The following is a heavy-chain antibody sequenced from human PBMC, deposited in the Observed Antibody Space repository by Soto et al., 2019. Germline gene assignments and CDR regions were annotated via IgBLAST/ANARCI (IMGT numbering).Heavy chain of an antibody. CDR1: EFTFSSYA. Sequence: EVQLLESGGGLVQPGGSLRLSCAASEFTFSSYAMAWVRQAPGKGLEWVSSLSSSGVSTNYADSVKGRFIISRDNSKNTLYLRMYSLRAEDTAVYYCAKVLQTPRSNWKVGLDSWGQGTLVTVSS. J-gene: IGHJ4*02. V-gene: IGHV3-23*01. CDR2: LSSSGVST. CDR3: AKVLQTPRSNWKVGLDS. D-gene: IGHD1-20*01.